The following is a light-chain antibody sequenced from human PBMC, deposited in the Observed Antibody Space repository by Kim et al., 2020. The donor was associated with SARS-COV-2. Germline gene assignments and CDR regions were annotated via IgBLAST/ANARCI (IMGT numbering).Light chain of an antibody. V-gene: IGLV4-69*02. Sequence: ASVTLTCTLSSGHSSYAIAWPQQQPERGPRYLMKVNSDGSHSKGDGIPDRFSGSSSGAERYLTISSLQSEDEADYYCQTWGSGVGVFGGGTQLTVL. CDR3: QTWGSGVGV. J-gene: IGLJ3*02. CDR2: VNSDGSH. CDR1: SGHSSYA.